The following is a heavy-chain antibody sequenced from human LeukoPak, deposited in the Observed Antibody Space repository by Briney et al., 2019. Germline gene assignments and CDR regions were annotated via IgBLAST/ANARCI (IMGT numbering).Heavy chain of an antibody. D-gene: IGHD3-10*01. CDR1: NDSISSGDYY. V-gene: IGHV4-30-4*01. CDR2: IYYSGST. Sequence: SETLSLTCTVSNDSISSGDYYWSWIRQPPGKGLEWIGYIYYSGSTYYNPSLKSRVTISVDTSKNQFSLKLSSVTAADTAVYYCARAGGSGSYEDWFDPWGQGTLVTVSS. J-gene: IGHJ5*02. CDR3: ARAGGSGSYEDWFDP.